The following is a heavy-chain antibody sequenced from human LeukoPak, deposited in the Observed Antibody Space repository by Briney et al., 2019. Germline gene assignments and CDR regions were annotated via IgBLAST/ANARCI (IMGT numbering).Heavy chain of an antibody. J-gene: IGHJ4*02. CDR3: ARGVVWLTFDY. Sequence: SETLSLTCTVSGGSISSSSYYWGWIRQPPGKGLEWIGYIYYSGSTNYNPSLKSRVTISVDTSKNQFSLKLSSVTAADTAVYYCARGVVWLTFDYWGQGTLVTVSS. CDR2: IYYSGST. CDR1: GGSISSSSYY. D-gene: IGHD3/OR15-3a*01. V-gene: IGHV4-61*05.